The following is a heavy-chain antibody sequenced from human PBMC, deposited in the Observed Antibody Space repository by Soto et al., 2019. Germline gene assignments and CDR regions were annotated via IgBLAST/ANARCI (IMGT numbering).Heavy chain of an antibody. J-gene: IGHJ3*02. CDR3: ARDPEGPDAFDI. V-gene: IGHV3-30*03. CDR2: VSYDGSND. Sequence: QVQLVESGGGVVQPGRSLRLSCAASGITFSGYGMHWVRQAPGKGLECVAAVSYDGSNDYYADSVRGRFIISRDRSKNTLYLQMNSLRAEDTAVYYCARDPEGPDAFDIWGQGTMVTVSS. CDR1: GITFSGYG.